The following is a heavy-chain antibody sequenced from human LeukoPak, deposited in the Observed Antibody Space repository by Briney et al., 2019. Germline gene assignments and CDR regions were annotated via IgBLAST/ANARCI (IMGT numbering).Heavy chain of an antibody. V-gene: IGHV3-15*01. CDR2: IKSKADGETT. CDR3: STSGSVGATRANY. J-gene: IGHJ4*02. Sequence: GGSLRLSCAASGFTVSNAWMSWVRQAPGKGLEWVGRIKSKADGETTDFPAPVKGRFTLSRDDSKNTLYMQMNSLKIEGTAVYYCSTSGSVGATRANYWGQGTLVTVSS. D-gene: IGHD1-26*01. CDR1: GFTVSNAW.